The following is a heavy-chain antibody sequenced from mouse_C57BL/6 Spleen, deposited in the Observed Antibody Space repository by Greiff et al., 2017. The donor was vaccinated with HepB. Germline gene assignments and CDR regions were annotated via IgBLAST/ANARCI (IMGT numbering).Heavy chain of an antibody. CDR3: ARGEDDYDWGAYAMDY. J-gene: IGHJ4*01. Sequence: QVQLQQPGAELVKPGASVKLSCKASGYTFTSYWMHWVKQRPGRGLEWIGRIDPNSGGTKYNEKFKSKATLTVDKPSSTAYMQLSSLTSEDSAVYYCARGEDDYDWGAYAMDYWGQGTSVTVSS. V-gene: IGHV1-72*01. CDR2: IDPNSGGT. CDR1: GYTFTSYW. D-gene: IGHD2-4*01.